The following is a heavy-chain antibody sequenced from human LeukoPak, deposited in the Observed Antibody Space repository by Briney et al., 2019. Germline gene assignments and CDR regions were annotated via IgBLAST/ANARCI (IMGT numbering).Heavy chain of an antibody. CDR1: GGSFGDFY. CDR2: IYYSGST. J-gene: IGHJ4*02. D-gene: IGHD3-10*01. CDR3: ARHYGP. Sequence: SETLSLTCAVSGGSFGDFYWSWIRQPPGKGLEWIGSIYYSGSTYYNPSLKSRVTISVDTSKNQFSLKLNSVTATDTAVYYCARHYGPWGQGTLVTVSS. V-gene: IGHV4-39*01.